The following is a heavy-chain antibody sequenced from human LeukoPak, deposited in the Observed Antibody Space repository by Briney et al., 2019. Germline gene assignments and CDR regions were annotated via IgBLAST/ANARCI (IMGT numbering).Heavy chain of an antibody. J-gene: IGHJ4*02. D-gene: IGHD1-26*01. CDR3: AKTGGTYYGSDY. V-gene: IGHV3-23*01. Sequence: PGGSLRLSCAASGFTFSSYVMSWVRQAPGKGLEWVSSISGSGSTTYYADTVKGRFTIFRDNSKNTLYLQMNSLRGEDTALYYCAKTGGTYYGSDYWGQGTLVTVSS. CDR2: ISGSGSTT. CDR1: GFTFSSYV.